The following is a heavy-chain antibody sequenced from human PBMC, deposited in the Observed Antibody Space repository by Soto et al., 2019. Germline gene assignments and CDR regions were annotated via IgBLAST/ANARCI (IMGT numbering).Heavy chain of an antibody. Sequence: QVQLQESGPGLVKPSETLSLNCTVSGGPISSYYWSWIRQSPGKGLEWIGYIYYSGSTNYNPSLKSRVALSLDTVKNQFSLEVNSVTASDTAVYYCARGSSGWPPRLDYWGQGTLVTVSS. J-gene: IGHJ4*02. V-gene: IGHV4-59*01. CDR2: IYYSGST. D-gene: IGHD6-19*01. CDR3: ARGSSGWPPRLDY. CDR1: GGPISSYY.